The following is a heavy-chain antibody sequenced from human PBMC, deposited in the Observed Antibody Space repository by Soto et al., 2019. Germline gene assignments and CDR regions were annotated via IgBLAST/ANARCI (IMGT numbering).Heavy chain of an antibody. CDR3: ARAPQFPGITSQGYYGMDV. D-gene: IGHD1-20*01. V-gene: IGHV3-21*01. Sequence: PGGSLRLSCAASGFTFSSYSMNLVRQAPGKGLEWVSSISRSSSYIYYADSVKGRFTISRDNAKNSLYLQMNSLRAEDTAVYYCARAPQFPGITSQGYYGMDVWGQGTMVTVSS. J-gene: IGHJ6*02. CDR2: ISRSSSYI. CDR1: GFTFSSYS.